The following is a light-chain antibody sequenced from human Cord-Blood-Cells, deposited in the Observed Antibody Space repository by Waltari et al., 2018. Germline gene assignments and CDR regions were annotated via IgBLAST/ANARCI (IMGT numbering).Light chain of an antibody. CDR1: SSDVGGYNY. Sequence: QSPLTQPRSVSGSPGQSVTISCTGTSSDVGGYNYVSWYQQHPGQAPTLMIYDVSKRPSGFPDRFSGSKSGNTASLTISGLQAEDEADYYCCSYAGSYTYVFGTGTKVTVL. J-gene: IGLJ1*01. V-gene: IGLV2-11*01. CDR3: CSYAGSYTYV. CDR2: DVS.